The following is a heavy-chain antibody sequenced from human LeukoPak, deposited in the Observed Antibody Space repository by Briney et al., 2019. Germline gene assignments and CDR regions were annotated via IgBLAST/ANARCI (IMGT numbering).Heavy chain of an antibody. Sequence: GASVKVSCKASGYTFTGHYMHWVRQAPGQGLEWMGRINPNSGGTNYAQKFQGRVTMTRDTSISTAYMELSRLRSDDTAVYYCARKWYGEHFDYWGQGTLVTVSS. J-gene: IGHJ4*02. D-gene: IGHD4-17*01. CDR2: INPNSGGT. CDR1: GYTFTGHY. CDR3: ARKWYGEHFDY. V-gene: IGHV1-2*06.